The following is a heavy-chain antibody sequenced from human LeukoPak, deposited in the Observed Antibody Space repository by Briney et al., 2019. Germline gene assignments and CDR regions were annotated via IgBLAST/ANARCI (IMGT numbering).Heavy chain of an antibody. D-gene: IGHD4-17*01. CDR3: ARGEGYGDYYFDY. Sequence: GGALRLSCVASGFTFSSYSMNSVRQAPGKGLEWVSSISRSSSYIYYADSLKGRFTISRDNAKNSLYLQMNRLRAEDTAVYYCARGEGYGDYYFDYWGQGTLVTVSS. V-gene: IGHV3-21*01. CDR1: GFTFSSYS. CDR2: ISRSSSYI. J-gene: IGHJ4*02.